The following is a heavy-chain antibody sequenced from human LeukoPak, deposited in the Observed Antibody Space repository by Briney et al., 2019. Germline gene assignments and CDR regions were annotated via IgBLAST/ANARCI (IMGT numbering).Heavy chain of an antibody. Sequence: PSETLSLTCTVSGGSISSRSYYWGWIRQPPGKGLEWIGSIYYSGSTYYNPSLKSRVTISVDTTKNQFSLKLSSVTAADTAVYYCARHYGGNSGAFDIWGQGTMVTVSS. J-gene: IGHJ3*02. D-gene: IGHD4-23*01. CDR2: IYYSGST. V-gene: IGHV4-39*01. CDR3: ARHYGGNSGAFDI. CDR1: GGSISSRSYY.